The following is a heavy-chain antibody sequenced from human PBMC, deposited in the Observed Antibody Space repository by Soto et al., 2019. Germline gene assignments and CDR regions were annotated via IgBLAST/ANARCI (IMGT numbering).Heavy chain of an antibody. Sequence: ASVKVSCKASGYTFTSYGISWVRQAPGQGLEWMGWISAYNGNTNYAQKLQGRVTMTTDTSTSTAYMELRSLRSDDTAVYYCARARLEGRQHLTTYFFDYWGQGTLVTVSS. D-gene: IGHD5-18*01. J-gene: IGHJ4*02. CDR1: GYTFTSYG. CDR3: ARARLEGRQHLTTYFFDY. V-gene: IGHV1-18*01. CDR2: ISAYNGNT.